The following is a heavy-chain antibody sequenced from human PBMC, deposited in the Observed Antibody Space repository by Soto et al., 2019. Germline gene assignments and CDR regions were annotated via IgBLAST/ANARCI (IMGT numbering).Heavy chain of an antibody. CDR1: GGSFSGYY. D-gene: IGHD6-6*01. CDR3: ARSYSSSSDFDY. CDR2: INHSGST. V-gene: IGHV4-34*01. Sequence: TSETLSLTCAVYGGSFSGYYCSWIRQPPGKGLEWIGEINHSGSTNYNPSLKSRVTISVDTSKNQFSLKLSSVTAADTAVYYCARSYSSSSDFDYWGQGTLVTVSS. J-gene: IGHJ4*02.